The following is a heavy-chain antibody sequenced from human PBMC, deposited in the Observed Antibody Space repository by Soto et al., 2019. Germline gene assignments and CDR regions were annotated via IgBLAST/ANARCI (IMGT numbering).Heavy chain of an antibody. Sequence: GGSLRLSCAASGFTFSNAWMNWVRQAPGKGLEWVGRIKSKTDGGTTDYAAPVKGRFTISRDDSKNTLYLQMNSLKTEDTAVYYCTTVWTHYYDSSGYRPARRGDYWGQGTLVTVSS. V-gene: IGHV3-15*07. J-gene: IGHJ4*02. CDR3: TTVWTHYYDSSGYRPARRGDY. CDR1: GFTFSNAW. CDR2: IKSKTDGGTT. D-gene: IGHD3-22*01.